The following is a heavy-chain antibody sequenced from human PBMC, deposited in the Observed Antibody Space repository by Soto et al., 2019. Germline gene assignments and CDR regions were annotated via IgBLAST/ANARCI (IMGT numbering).Heavy chain of an antibody. CDR1: GGSISVYY. CDR2: IYDSGSP. CDR3: ARGVGSSPPRY. J-gene: IGHJ4*02. V-gene: IGHV4-59*01. D-gene: IGHD1-26*01. Sequence: SETLSLTCTISGGSISVYYWSWVRQPPGQALEWIGYIYDSGSPYYNPSLRSRVIISADTSKNQISLKLTSATAADTAVYYCARGVGSSPPRYWGRGTLVTVSS.